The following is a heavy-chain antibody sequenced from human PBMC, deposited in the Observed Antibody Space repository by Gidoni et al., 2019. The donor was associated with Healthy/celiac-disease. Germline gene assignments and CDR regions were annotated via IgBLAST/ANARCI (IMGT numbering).Heavy chain of an antibody. CDR1: GFTFSSYA. CDR2: ISYDGSNK. V-gene: IGHV3-30-3*01. D-gene: IGHD6-19*01. Sequence: QVPLVESGGGVVQPGRSLRLPCAASGFTFSSYAMHWVRQAPGKGLGWVAVISYDGSNKYYADPVKGRFTISRDNSKNTLYLQMNSLRAEDTAVYYCARGNGWAFDYWGQGTLVTVSS. CDR3: ARGNGWAFDY. J-gene: IGHJ4*02.